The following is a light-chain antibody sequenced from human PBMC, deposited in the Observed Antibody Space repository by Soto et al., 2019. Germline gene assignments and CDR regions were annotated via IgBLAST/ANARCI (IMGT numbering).Light chain of an antibody. CDR3: QEYDNWPLYT. Sequence: EIVMTQSPATLSVSPGERATLSCWASQSVNSNLAWYQKKPGQAPRLLIYGASTRATGIPARFSGSGSGTEFTLTISSLQSEDFAVYYCQEYDNWPLYTFGQGTKVEIK. V-gene: IGKV3-15*01. J-gene: IGKJ2*01. CDR1: QSVNSN. CDR2: GAS.